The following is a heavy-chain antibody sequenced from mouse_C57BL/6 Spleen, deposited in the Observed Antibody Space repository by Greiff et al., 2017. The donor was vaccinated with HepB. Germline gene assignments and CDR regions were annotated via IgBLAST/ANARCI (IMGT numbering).Heavy chain of an antibody. D-gene: IGHD2-1*01. CDR3: ARRGIYYGNYGGYFDV. J-gene: IGHJ1*03. V-gene: IGHV1-64*01. CDR2: IHPNSGST. Sequence: QVQLKQPGAELVKPGASVKLSCKASGYTFTSYWMHWVKQRPGQGLEWIGMIHPNSGSTNYNEKFKSKATLTVDKSSSTAYMQLSSLTSEDSAVYYCARRGIYYGNYGGYFDVWGTGTTVTVSS. CDR1: GYTFTSYW.